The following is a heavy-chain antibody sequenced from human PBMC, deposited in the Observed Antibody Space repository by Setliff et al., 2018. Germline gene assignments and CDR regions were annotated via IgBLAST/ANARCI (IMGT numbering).Heavy chain of an antibody. CDR2: ISMSGGTI. D-gene: IGHD6-13*01. V-gene: IGHV3-11*01. CDR3: ARFAGSSWVDY. J-gene: IGHJ4*02. CDR1: GFTFSDYY. Sequence: GGPRLSCAASGFTFSDYYMSWIRQAPGKGLEWVSHISMSGGTIYYADSVKGRFAISRDNAKNSLYLQMNSLRAEDTAVYYCARFAGSSWVDYWGQGTLVTVSS.